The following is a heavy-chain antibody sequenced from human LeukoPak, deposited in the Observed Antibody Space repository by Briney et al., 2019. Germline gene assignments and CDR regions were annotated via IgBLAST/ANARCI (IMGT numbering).Heavy chain of an antibody. CDR1: GYTFTSYG. CDR2: ISAYNGNT. J-gene: IGHJ4*02. CDR3: ARGITIFGVVPFFDY. D-gene: IGHD3-3*01. V-gene: IGHV1-18*01. Sequence: ASVTVSCKASGYTFTSYGISWVRQAPGQGLEWMGWISAYNGNTNYAQKLQGRVTMTTDTSTSTAYMELRSLRSDDTAVYYCARGITIFGVVPFFDYWGQGTLVTVSS.